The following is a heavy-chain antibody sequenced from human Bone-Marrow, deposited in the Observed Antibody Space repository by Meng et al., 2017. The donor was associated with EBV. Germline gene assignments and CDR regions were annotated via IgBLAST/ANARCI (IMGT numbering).Heavy chain of an antibody. J-gene: IGHJ5*02. CDR2: INPTTGVT. CDR3: ARARVLLWEGWFDP. CDR1: GSTFTGYY. D-gene: IGHD2-15*01. Sequence: VYVFTSGAGVKSPGASVKVSCKASGSTFTGYYIPWVRQAPGQGLEWMGRINPTTGVTENAQSFQGRVTMTRDTAINTAYMHLSRLRSDDTAVYYCARARVLLWEGWFDPWGQGTLVTVSS. V-gene: IGHV1-2*06.